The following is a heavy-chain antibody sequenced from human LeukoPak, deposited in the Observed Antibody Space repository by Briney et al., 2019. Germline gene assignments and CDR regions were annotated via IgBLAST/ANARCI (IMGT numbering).Heavy chain of an antibody. CDR2: ISAYNGNT. V-gene: IGHV1-18*01. D-gene: IGHD1-7*01. J-gene: IGHJ6*03. CDR3: ARAGRTTSIYYMDV. Sequence: PKASVKVSCKASGYTFTSYGISWVRQAPGQGLEWMGWISAYNGNTNYAQKLQGRVTMTTDTSTSTAYMELRSLRSDDTAVYYCARAGRTTSIYYMDVWGKGTTVTVSS. CDR1: GYTFTSYG.